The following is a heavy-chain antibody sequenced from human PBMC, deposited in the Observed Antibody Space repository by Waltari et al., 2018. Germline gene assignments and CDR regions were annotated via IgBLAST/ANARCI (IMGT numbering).Heavy chain of an antibody. CDR1: GGSISSGSYY. CDR3: AATIEDYYYYMDV. V-gene: IGHV4-61*02. D-gene: IGHD5-12*01. Sequence: QVQLQESGPGLVKPSQTLSLTCTVSGGSISSGSYYWSWSRQPAGKGLEWIGRIYTSGSTNYNPSLKSRVTISVDTSKNQFSLKLSSVTAADTAVYYCAATIEDYYYYMDVWGKGTTVTVSS. CDR2: IYTSGST. J-gene: IGHJ6*03.